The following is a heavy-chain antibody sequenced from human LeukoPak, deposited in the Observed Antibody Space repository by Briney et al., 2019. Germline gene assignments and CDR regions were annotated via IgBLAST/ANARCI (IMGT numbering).Heavy chain of an antibody. Sequence: GGSLRLSCATSGFIFSNYAVNWVRQAPGKGLEWVSIISGSGDTTYYADSVKGRFTISRDNSKNTLYLQMNSLRAEDTAVYYCANPPTVTSFDCWGQGTLVTVSS. CDR1: GFIFSNYA. D-gene: IGHD4-11*01. V-gene: IGHV3-23*01. CDR3: ANPPTVTSFDC. J-gene: IGHJ4*02. CDR2: ISGSGDTT.